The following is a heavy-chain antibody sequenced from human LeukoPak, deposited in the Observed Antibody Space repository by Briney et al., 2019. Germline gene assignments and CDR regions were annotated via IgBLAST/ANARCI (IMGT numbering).Heavy chain of an antibody. V-gene: IGHV1-24*01. D-gene: IGHD4-11*01. Sequence: RASVNVSCKVSGYTLTELSMHWVRQAPGKGLEWMGGFDPEDGETIYAQKFQGRVTMTEDTSTDTAYMELSSLRSEDTAVYYCATASLDLHPGTYNWFDPWGQGTLVTVSS. CDR2: FDPEDGET. J-gene: IGHJ5*02. CDR3: ATASLDLHPGTYNWFDP. CDR1: GYTLTELS.